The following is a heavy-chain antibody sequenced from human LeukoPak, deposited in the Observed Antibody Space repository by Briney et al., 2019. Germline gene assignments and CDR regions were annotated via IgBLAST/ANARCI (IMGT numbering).Heavy chain of an antibody. CDR3: ARYGSGTYPRFDY. CDR2: IYYSGST. V-gene: IGHV4-59*08. J-gene: IGHJ4*02. CDR1: GGSIRGYY. Sequence: SETLSLTCTVSGGSIRGYYWSWIRQPPGKGLEWIGYIYYSGSTNYNPSLQSRVTISVDTSKNQFSLNLTSVTAADTAVYYCARYGSGTYPRFDYWGQGILVIVSS. D-gene: IGHD3-10*01.